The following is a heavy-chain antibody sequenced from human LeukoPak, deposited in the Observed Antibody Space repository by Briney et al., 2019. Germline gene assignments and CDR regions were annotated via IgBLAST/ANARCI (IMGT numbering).Heavy chain of an antibody. D-gene: IGHD7-27*01. V-gene: IGHV4-59*01. J-gene: IGHJ3*02. CDR3: ARDTGDLDAFDI. CDR1: NGSISSYY. CDR2: IYYSGST. Sequence: PSETLSLTCTVSNGSISSYYWSWIRQPPGKGLEWIGYIYYSGSTNYNPSLKSRVTISVDTSKNQFSLKLSSVTAADTAVYYCARDTGDLDAFDIWGQGTMVTVSS.